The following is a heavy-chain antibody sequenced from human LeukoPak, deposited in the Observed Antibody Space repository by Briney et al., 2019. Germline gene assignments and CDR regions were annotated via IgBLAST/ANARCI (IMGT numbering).Heavy chain of an antibody. CDR1: GFTFDDYA. CDR3: AKASYCSSTSCFLFDY. Sequence: GRSLRLSCAASGFTFDDYAMHWVRQAPGKGLEWVSGISWNSGSIGYADSVKGRFTIPRDNAKNSLYLQMNSLRAEDTALYYCAKASYCSSTSCFLFDYWGQGTLVTVSS. D-gene: IGHD2-2*01. V-gene: IGHV3-9*01. J-gene: IGHJ4*02. CDR2: ISWNSGSI.